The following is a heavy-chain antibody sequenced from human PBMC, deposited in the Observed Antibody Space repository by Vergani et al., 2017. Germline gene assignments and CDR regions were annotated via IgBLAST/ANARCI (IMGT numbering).Heavy chain of an antibody. D-gene: IGHD6-19*01. CDR1: GGSISSGDYY. CDR3: ARVAVVVAGTVDY. V-gene: IGHV4-30-4*08. J-gene: IGHJ4*02. Sequence: QLQLQESGPGLVKPSQTLSLTCTVSGGSISSGDYYWSWIRQPPGKGLEWIGYIYYSGSTYYNPSLKSRVTISVDTSKNQFSLKLSSVTAADTAVYYCARVAVVVAGTVDYWGQGTLVTVSS. CDR2: IYYSGST.